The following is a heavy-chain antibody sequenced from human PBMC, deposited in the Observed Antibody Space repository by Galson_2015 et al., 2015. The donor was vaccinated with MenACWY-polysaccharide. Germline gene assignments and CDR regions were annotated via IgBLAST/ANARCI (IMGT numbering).Heavy chain of an antibody. Sequence: SLRLSCATSGFTFGDHSMSWFRQAPGKGLEWVGFIRNKASGGTIEYGASVKGRLTISRDDSKSIAYLQMNSLKSEDTAVYFCARGYNSPTYWGQGTLVTVSS. CDR3: ARGYNSPTY. D-gene: IGHD6-19*01. CDR1: GFTFGDHS. J-gene: IGHJ4*02. CDR2: IRNKASGGTI. V-gene: IGHV3-49*03.